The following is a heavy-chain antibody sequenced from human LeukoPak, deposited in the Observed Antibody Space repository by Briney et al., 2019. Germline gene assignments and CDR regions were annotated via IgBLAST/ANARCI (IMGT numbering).Heavy chain of an antibody. CDR3: AGGPYYYYGMDV. Sequence: GGSLRLSCAASGFTFSSYAMSWVRQAPGKGLEWVSAISGSGGSTYYADSVKGRFTISRDYSKNTLYLQMNSLRAEDTAVYYCAGGPYYYYGMDVWGQGTTVTVSS. V-gene: IGHV3-23*01. CDR1: GFTFSSYA. J-gene: IGHJ6*02. CDR2: ISGSGGST. D-gene: IGHD2-15*01.